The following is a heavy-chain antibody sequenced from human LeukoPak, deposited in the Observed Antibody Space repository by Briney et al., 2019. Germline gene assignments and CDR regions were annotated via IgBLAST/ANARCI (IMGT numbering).Heavy chain of an antibody. J-gene: IGHJ4*02. CDR3: ARVSSSSWSQLDY. CDR1: GGSISSYY. CDR2: IYYSGST. V-gene: IGHV4-59*01. D-gene: IGHD6-13*01. Sequence: PSETLPLTCTVSGGSISSYYWSWIRQPPGKGLEWIGNIYYSGSTNYNPSLKSRVTISVDTSKNQFSLKLSSVTAADTAVYYCARVSSSSWSQLDYWGQGTLVTVSS.